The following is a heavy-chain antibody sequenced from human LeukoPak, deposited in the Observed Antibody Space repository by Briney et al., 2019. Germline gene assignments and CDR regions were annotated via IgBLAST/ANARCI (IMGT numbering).Heavy chain of an antibody. CDR1: AFTFSDYY. Sequence: GSLRLSCAASAFTFSDYYMSWIRHAPGKGLEWVSYISSSSSYTNYADSVKGRFTISRDNAKNSLYLQINSLRAEDTAVYYCARMGDSGWQQLVYYYYYGMDVWGKGTTVTVSS. V-gene: IGHV3-11*06. CDR3: ARMGDSGWQQLVYYYYYGMDV. CDR2: ISSSSSYT. J-gene: IGHJ6*04. D-gene: IGHD6-13*01.